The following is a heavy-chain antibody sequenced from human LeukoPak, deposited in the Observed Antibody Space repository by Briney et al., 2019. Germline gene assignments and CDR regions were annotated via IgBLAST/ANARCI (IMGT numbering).Heavy chain of an antibody. CDR1: GFTFSGYA. V-gene: IGHV3-23*01. J-gene: IGHJ5*02. CDR2: ISGSGGST. Sequence: GGSLRLSCAASGFTFSGYAMSWVRQAPGKGLEWVSAISGSGGSTYYADSVKGRFTISRDNSKNTLYLQMNSLRAEDTAVYYCAKDPRMGQQLVPTWFDPWGQGTLVTVSS. D-gene: IGHD6-6*01. CDR3: AKDPRMGQQLVPTWFDP.